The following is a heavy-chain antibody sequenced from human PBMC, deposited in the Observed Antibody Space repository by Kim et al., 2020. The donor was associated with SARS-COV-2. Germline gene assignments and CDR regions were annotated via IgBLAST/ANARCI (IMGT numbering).Heavy chain of an antibody. D-gene: IGHD3-10*01. V-gene: IGHV4-59*01. Sequence: SETLSLTCTVSGGSISSYYWSWIRQPPGKGLEWIGYIYYSGSTNYNPSLKSRVTISVDTSKNQFSLKLSSVTAADTAVYYCARARVAWFGELVYYGMDVWGQGTTVTVSS. CDR3: ARARVAWFGELVYYGMDV. CDR1: GGSISSYY. CDR2: IYYSGST. J-gene: IGHJ6*02.